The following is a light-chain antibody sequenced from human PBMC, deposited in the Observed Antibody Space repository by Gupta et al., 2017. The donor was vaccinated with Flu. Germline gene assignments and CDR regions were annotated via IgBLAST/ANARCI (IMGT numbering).Light chain of an antibody. CDR2: EDN. CDR3: QSFDVSKYWV. V-gene: IGLV6-57*01. CDR1: SGSIVSSY. Sequence: VTIACTRSSGSIVSSYVQWYQQRPGSSPTTVICEDNRRPSGVPDRFSGSIDSSSNSASLTISGLKTEDEADYYCQSFDVSKYWVFGGGTKLTVL. J-gene: IGLJ3*02.